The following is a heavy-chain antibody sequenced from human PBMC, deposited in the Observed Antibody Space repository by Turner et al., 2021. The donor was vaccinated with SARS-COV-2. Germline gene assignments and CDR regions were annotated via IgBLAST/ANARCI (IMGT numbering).Heavy chain of an antibody. CDR3: ATRSEGFDY. J-gene: IGHJ4*02. V-gene: IGHV3-23*01. CDR1: GIPLSSCA. CDR2: SSASGGST. Sequence: EVQLLESGGGLVQPGGSLRLSCAAFGIPLSSCAMSWVRQTPGKGLEWVSGSSASGGSTYYADSVRGRFTISRDNSKNTLYLQMNSLRAEDTAVYYCATRSEGFDYWGQGNLVTVSS.